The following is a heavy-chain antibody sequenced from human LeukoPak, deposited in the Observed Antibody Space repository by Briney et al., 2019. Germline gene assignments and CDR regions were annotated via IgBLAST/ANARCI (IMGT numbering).Heavy chain of an antibody. D-gene: IGHD6-13*01. CDR1: GFTFTDYW. CDR3: ARDGTAAGLYFDL. J-gene: IGHJ4*01. CDR2: ISQDGSEK. V-gene: IGHV3-7*01. Sequence: GGSLRLSCAVSGFTFTDYWMNGVRHAPGKGLGCVASISQDGSEKTYVDSVKGRFTISRDNTKNSLSLQVNSLRVEDTAVYYCARDGTAAGLYFDLWGQGTLVTVSS.